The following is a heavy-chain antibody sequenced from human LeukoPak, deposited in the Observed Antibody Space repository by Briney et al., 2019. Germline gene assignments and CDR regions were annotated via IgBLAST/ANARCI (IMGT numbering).Heavy chain of an antibody. D-gene: IGHD6-6*01. J-gene: IGHJ4*02. CDR3: ASLHSSIAARPVS. CDR1: GGSISSGGYS. CDR2: INHSGST. V-gene: IGHV4-30-2*01. Sequence: SQTLSLTCAVSGGSISSGGYSWSWIRQPPGKGLEWIGEINHSGSTNYNPSLKSRVTISVDTSKNQFSLKLSSVTAADTAVYYCASLHSSIAARPVSWGQGTLVTVSS.